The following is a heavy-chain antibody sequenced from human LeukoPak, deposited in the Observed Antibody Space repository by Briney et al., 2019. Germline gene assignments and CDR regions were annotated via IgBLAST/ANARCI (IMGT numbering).Heavy chain of an antibody. CDR1: GFTFSSYW. V-gene: IGHV3-7*01. D-gene: IGHD2-15*01. CDR3: AGDGGRGDFSN. J-gene: IGHJ4*02. Sequence: GGSLRLSCAASGFTFSSYWMSWVRQAPGKGLEWVANIKQDGSEKYYVDSVKGRFTISRDNAKNSLYLQMNSLRAEDTAVYYCAGDGGRGDFSNWGQGTLVTVSS. CDR2: IKQDGSEK.